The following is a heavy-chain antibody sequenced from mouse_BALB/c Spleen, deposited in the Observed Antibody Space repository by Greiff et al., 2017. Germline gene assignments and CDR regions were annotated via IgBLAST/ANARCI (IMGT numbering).Heavy chain of an antibody. CDR3: TRDGEVRREAWFAY. V-gene: IGHV5-6-4*01. Sequence: DVKLVESGGGLVKPGGSLKLSCAASGFTFSSYTMSWVRQTPEKRLEWVATISSGGSYTYYPDSVKGRFTISRDNAKNTLYLQMSSLKSEDTAMYYCTRDGEVRREAWFAYWGQGTLVTVSA. CDR2: ISSGGSYT. D-gene: IGHD2-14*01. J-gene: IGHJ3*01. CDR1: GFTFSSYT.